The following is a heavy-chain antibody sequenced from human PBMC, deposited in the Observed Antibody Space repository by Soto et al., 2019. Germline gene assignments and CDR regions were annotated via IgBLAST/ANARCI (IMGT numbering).Heavy chain of an antibody. D-gene: IGHD3-3*01. CDR2: IYYSGGT. V-gene: IGHV4-30-4*01. Sequence: QVQLQESGPGLVKPSQTLSLTCTVSGGSISSGDYYWSWIRQPPGTGLEWIGYIYYSGGTYYNPSLKSRVTIAVDTSNNQFSLKLSSVTAADTAVYYCARDPTIFGVDDRRIGGGMDVWGQGTTVTVSS. CDR3: ARDPTIFGVDDRRIGGGMDV. J-gene: IGHJ6*02. CDR1: GGSISSGDYY.